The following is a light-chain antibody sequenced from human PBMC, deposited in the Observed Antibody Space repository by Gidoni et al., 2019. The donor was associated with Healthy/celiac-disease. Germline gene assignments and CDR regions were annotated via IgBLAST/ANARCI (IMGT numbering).Light chain of an antibody. CDR1: NIGSKS. CDR3: QVWDSSSDLEV. Sequence: SYVLTQPPSVSVAPGKTARITCGGNNIGSKSVHWYQQKPGQAPVLVIYYDSDRPSGLPERFSGSNSGNTATLTISRVEAGDEADYYCQVWDSSSDLEVFGGGTKLTVL. V-gene: IGLV3-21*04. CDR2: YDS. J-gene: IGLJ2*01.